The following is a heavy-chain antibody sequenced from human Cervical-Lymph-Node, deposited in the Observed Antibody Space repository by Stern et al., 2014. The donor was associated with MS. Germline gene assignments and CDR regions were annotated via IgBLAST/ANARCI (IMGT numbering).Heavy chain of an antibody. D-gene: IGHD6-19*01. Sequence: VQLVESGGGLVQPGGSLRLSCEASGFTFSNYWMSWVRQAPGKGLEWVANIRQDGGERYYVDSVEGRFTISRDNAKNSLYLQMNSLRVEDTAVYYCARDSGGQWLGVYIYHYYDMDVWGQGTTVTVSS. CDR2: IRQDGGER. V-gene: IGHV3-7*01. CDR3: ARDSGGQWLGVYIYHYYDMDV. J-gene: IGHJ6*02. CDR1: GFTFSNYW.